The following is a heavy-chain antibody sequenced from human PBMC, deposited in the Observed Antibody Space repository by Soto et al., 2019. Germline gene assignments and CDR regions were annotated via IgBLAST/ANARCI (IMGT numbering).Heavy chain of an antibody. J-gene: IGHJ4*02. CDR1: GYTFSNFW. Sequence: PGESLKISCQCSGYTFSNFWIAWVRQLPGKGLEWMGIIYPGDYETRYRPSFHGKVTISADRSIGTAYLQWSSLEAPDSAFYFCARIPRSSPYFDYWGQGALVTVSS. D-gene: IGHD6-13*01. V-gene: IGHV5-51*01. CDR3: ARIPRSSPYFDY. CDR2: IYPGDYET.